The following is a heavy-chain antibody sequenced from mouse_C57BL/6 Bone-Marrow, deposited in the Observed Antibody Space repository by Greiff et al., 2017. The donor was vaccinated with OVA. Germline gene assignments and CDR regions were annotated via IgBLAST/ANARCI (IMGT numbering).Heavy chain of an antibody. CDR3: AREKYGSSRFDY. Sequence: EVQLVESGPGLVKPSQSLSLTCSVTGYSITSGYYWNWIRQFPGNKLEWMGYISYDGSNNYNPSLKNRISITRDTSKNQFFLKLNSVTTEDTATYYCAREKYGSSRFDYWGQGTTLTVSS. D-gene: IGHD1-1*01. J-gene: IGHJ2*01. CDR2: ISYDGSN. CDR1: GYSITSGYY. V-gene: IGHV3-6*01.